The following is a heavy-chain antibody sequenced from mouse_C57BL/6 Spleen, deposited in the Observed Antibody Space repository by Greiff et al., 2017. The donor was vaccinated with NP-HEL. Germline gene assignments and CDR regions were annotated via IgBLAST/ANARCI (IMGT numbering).Heavy chain of an antibody. J-gene: IGHJ2*01. CDR2: IYPGDGDT. Sequence: VQLQQSGPELVKPGASVKISCKASGYAFSSSWMNWVKQRPGKGLEWIGRIYPGDGDTNYNGKFKGKATLTADKSSSTAYMQLSSLTSEDSAVYFCARPIYYDYDFDYWGQGTTLTVSS. V-gene: IGHV1-82*01. D-gene: IGHD2-4*01. CDR1: GYAFSSSW. CDR3: ARPIYYDYDFDY.